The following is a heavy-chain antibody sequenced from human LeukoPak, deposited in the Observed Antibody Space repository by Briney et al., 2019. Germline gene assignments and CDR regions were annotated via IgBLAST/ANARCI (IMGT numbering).Heavy chain of an antibody. CDR3: AGAGYYYYYGMDV. J-gene: IGHJ6*02. Sequence: GGSLRLSCAASGFTVSSNYMSWVRQAPGKGLEWVSVIYSGGSTSYADSVKGRFTISRDNSKNTLYLQMNSLRAEDTAVYYCAGAGYYYYYGMDVWGQGTTVTVSS. V-gene: IGHV3-53*01. CDR2: IYSGGST. CDR1: GFTVSSNY.